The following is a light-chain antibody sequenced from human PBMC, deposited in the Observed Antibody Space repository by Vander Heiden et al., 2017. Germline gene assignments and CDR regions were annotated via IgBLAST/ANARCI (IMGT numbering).Light chain of an antibody. CDR2: GAS. Sequence: EIVSTQSPGTLSLSPGERATLSCRASQSVGSSYLAWYQQKPGQAPRLLIYGASSRATGIPDRFSGSGSGTDFTLTISRLEPEDFAVYYCQQYGSSRTFGQGTKVEIK. V-gene: IGKV3-20*01. J-gene: IGKJ1*01. CDR3: QQYGSSRT. CDR1: QSVGSSY.